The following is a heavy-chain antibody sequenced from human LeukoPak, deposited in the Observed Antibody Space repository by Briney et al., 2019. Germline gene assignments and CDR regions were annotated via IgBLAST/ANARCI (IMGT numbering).Heavy chain of an antibody. CDR2: IYYSGST. CDR1: GDSISSGGYD. J-gene: IGHJ5*02. CDR3: AGALTTVTANWFDP. Sequence: PSQTLSLTRTVSGDSISSGGYDWIWIRQHPGKGLEWIGYIYYSGSTYYNPSLKSRVTISLDTSKNQFSLKLSSVTAADTAVYYCAGALTTVTANWFDPWGQGTLVTVSS. V-gene: IGHV4-31*03. D-gene: IGHD4-17*01.